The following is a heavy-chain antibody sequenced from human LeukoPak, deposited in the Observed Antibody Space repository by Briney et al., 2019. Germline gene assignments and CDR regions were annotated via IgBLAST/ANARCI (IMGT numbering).Heavy chain of an antibody. CDR3: AKDARRTSGWYFFDY. D-gene: IGHD6-19*01. CDR1: GFAFSNQA. V-gene: IGHV3-23*01. Sequence: GGSLRLSCAASGFAFSNQAMGWVRQASGKGLEWVSVISDSGDITYYADSVKGRFTISRDNSKNTLFLQMNSLRAEDTAAYYCAKDARRTSGWYFFDYWGQGTLVTVSS. CDR2: ISDSGDIT. J-gene: IGHJ4*02.